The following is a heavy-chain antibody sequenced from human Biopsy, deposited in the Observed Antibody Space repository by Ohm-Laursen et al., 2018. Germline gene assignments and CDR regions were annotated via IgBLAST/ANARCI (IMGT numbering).Heavy chain of an antibody. CDR2: NIPILGTG. CDR1: GGTFSNYG. D-gene: IGHD3-9*01. J-gene: IGHJ1*01. Sequence: ASVKVSCNAPGGTFSNYGVNWVRQAPGQGLEWLGGNIPILGTGNYAQKFQDRVTVAADTSTSTATMELRSLRSDDTAVYYCATKLTGYFHHWGQGTLVIVSS. CDR3: ATKLTGYFHH. V-gene: IGHV1-69*06.